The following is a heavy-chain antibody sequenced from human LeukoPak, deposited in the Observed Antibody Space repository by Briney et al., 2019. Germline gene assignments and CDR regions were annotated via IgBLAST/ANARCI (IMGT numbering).Heavy chain of an antibody. J-gene: IGHJ5*02. Sequence: PRASVKVSCKASGGTFSSYAISWVRQAPGQGLEWMGGIIPIFGTANYAQKFQGRVTITADESTSTAYMELSSLRSEDTAVYYCARVGKGYYGSGSYGGWFDPWGQGTLVTVSS. V-gene: IGHV1-69*13. CDR1: GGTFSSYA. D-gene: IGHD3-10*01. CDR3: ARVGKGYYGSGSYGGWFDP. CDR2: IIPIFGTA.